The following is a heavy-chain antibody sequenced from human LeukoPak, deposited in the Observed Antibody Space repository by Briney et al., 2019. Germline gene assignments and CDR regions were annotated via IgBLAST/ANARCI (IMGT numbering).Heavy chain of an antibody. V-gene: IGHV1-18*01. J-gene: IGHJ3*02. Sequence: ASVKVSCKASGYTFTSYGISWVRPAPGQGLEWMGWISAYNGNTNYAQKLQGRVTMTTDTSTSTAYMELRSLRSDDTAVYYCARDVTYYYDSSGYLGAFDIWGQGTMVTVSS. D-gene: IGHD3-22*01. CDR1: GYTFTSYG. CDR3: ARDVTYYYDSSGYLGAFDI. CDR2: ISAYNGNT.